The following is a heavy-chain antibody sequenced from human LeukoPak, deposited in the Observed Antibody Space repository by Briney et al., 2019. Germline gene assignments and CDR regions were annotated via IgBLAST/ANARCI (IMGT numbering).Heavy chain of an antibody. CDR3: ARQGSNWYFEYFQH. CDR1: GVSISSSRNY. CDR2: IHYSGST. Sequence: SETLSLTCTVSGVSISSSRNYWGWIRQPPGKRLEWIGSIHYSGSTYYSPSLKSRVTISVDMSKNQFSLKLTSVTAADTAVYYCARQGSNWYFEYFQHWGQGTLVTVSS. J-gene: IGHJ1*01. D-gene: IGHD4-11*01. V-gene: IGHV4-39*01.